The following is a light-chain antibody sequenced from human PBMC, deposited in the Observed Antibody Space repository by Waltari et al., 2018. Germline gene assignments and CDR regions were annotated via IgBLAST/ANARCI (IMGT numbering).Light chain of an antibody. J-gene: IGKJ2*01. CDR2: RAS. Sequence: DIQMTQSPSTLSASVGDRVTITCRASQTINNWLAWYPQKPGKAPQLLIQRASVLQSGVPSRFIGSGSGTDFTLTINSLQADDFATYYCQQYETYSPYTFGQGTKVDLK. V-gene: IGKV1-5*03. CDR3: QQYETYSPYT. CDR1: QTINNW.